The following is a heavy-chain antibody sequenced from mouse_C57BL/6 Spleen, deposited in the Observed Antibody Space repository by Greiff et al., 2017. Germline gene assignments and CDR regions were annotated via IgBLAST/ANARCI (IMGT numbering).Heavy chain of an antibody. CDR2: FDPEDGET. CDR1: GFNIKAYH. Sequence: EVQLQQSGAELVKPGASVKLSCTASGFNIKAYHMQWVKQRTEQGLEWIGSFDPEDGETKYAPKFQGKATITADTSSNTAYLQLSSLTAEDTAVYYGARVLDSFAYWGQGTLVTVSA. V-gene: IGHV14-2*01. J-gene: IGHJ3*01. CDR3: ARVLDSFAY.